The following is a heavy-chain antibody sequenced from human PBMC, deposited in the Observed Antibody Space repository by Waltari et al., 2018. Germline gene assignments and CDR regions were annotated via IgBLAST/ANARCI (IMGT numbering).Heavy chain of an antibody. V-gene: IGHV3-7*01. D-gene: IGHD3-9*01. CDR3: AREKNLDIPFFDY. CDR2: IKQDGSEK. J-gene: IGHJ4*02. Sequence: EVQLVESGGGLVQPGGSLRLSCAASGFTFSSHWMSWVRQAPGKGLEWVANIKQDGSEKYYVDSVKGRFTISRDNAKNSLYLQMNSLRAEDTAVYYCAREKNLDIPFFDYWGQGTLVTVSS. CDR1: GFTFSSHW.